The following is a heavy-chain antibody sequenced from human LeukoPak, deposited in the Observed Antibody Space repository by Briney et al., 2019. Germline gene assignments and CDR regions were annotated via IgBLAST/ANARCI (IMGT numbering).Heavy chain of an antibody. J-gene: IGHJ4*02. CDR1: GYTFTSYY. CDR2: INPSGGST. CDR3: AREGNTAMVAD. V-gene: IGHV1-46*01. D-gene: IGHD5-18*01. Sequence: ASVKVSCKASGYTFTSYYMHWVRQAPGQGLEWMGIINPSGGSTSYAQKFQGRVTMTRDMSTSTVYMELSSLRSEDTAVYYCAREGNTAMVADWGQGTLVTVSA.